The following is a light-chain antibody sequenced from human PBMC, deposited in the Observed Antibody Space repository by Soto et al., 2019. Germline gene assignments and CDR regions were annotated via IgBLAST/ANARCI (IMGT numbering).Light chain of an antibody. J-gene: IGKJ2*01. CDR3: QPYGSSPYT. Sequence: EIVLTQSPGTLSLSPGERATLSYRASQSVSSSYLAWYQQKPGQAPRLLIYGASSRATGIPDRFSGSGSGIDFTLTISRLEPEDFAVYYCQPYGSSPYTFGQGTKLEIK. CDR1: QSVSSSY. CDR2: GAS. V-gene: IGKV3-20*01.